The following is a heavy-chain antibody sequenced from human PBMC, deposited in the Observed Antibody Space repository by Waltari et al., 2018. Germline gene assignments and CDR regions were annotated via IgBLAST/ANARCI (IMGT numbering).Heavy chain of an antibody. CDR3: ARVGSGWYLYFQH. Sequence: EVQLVESGGGLVQPGGSLRLSCAASGFTFSSYWMSWVRQAPGKGLEWVANIKQDGSEKYYVDSVKGRFTISRDNAKNSLYLQVNSLRAEDTAVYYCARVGSGWYLYFQHWGQGTLVTVSS. V-gene: IGHV3-7*01. CDR1: GFTFSSYW. J-gene: IGHJ1*01. CDR2: IKQDGSEK. D-gene: IGHD6-19*01.